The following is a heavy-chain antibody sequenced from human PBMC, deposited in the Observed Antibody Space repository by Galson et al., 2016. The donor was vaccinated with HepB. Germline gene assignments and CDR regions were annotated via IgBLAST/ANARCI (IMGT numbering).Heavy chain of an antibody. Sequence: SLRLSCAASGFTFNSYGMHWVRQAPGQGLEWVALISFDGASQYYSDSVKGRFTISRDNPKNMVYVEMNSLRPEDTAVYFCAKDQSNWGLHQYGMDVWGQGSTVTVS. J-gene: IGHJ6*02. D-gene: IGHD7-27*01. CDR3: AKDQSNWGLHQYGMDV. CDR1: GFTFNSYG. CDR2: ISFDGASQ. V-gene: IGHV3-30*18.